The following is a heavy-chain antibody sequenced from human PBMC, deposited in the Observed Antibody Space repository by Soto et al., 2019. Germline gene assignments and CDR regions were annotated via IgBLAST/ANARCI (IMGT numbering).Heavy chain of an antibody. CDR3: DRVNIAAAVSYDYCGMDG. CDR2: IKQDGSEK. D-gene: IGHD6-13*01. CDR1: GFTFGSYW. Sequence: PGGSLRLSCAASGFTFGSYWMSWVRQAPGKGLEWVANIKQDGSEKYYVDSVKGRFTISRDNDKNSLYLQMNSLRAEDTAVYYCDRVNIAAAVSYDYCGMDGWGRGNTVTVSS. V-gene: IGHV3-7*01. J-gene: IGHJ6*02.